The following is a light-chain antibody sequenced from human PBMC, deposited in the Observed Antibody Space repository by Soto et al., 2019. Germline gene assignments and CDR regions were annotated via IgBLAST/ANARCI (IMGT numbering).Light chain of an antibody. V-gene: IGKV3-11*01. CDR1: QSVSSY. J-gene: IGKJ5*01. CDR3: QQYGSSSIT. Sequence: EIVLTQSPATLSLSPGERATLSCRASQSVSSYLAWYQQKPGQAPRLLIYDASNRATGFPDRFSGSGSGTDLTLTISSLEPEDFAVYYCQQYGSSSITCGQGTRLEIK. CDR2: DAS.